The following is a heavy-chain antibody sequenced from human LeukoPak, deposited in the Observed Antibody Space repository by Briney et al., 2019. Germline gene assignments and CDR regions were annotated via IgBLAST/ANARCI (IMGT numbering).Heavy chain of an antibody. CDR1: GFNFSDYY. J-gene: IGHJ4*02. V-gene: IGHV3-11*01. D-gene: IGHD5-12*01. CDR3: ASDRVATSGDF. CDR2: ITSSGDDI. Sequence: PGGSLRLSCAASGFNFSDYYMSWIRQAPGKGLAWVAYITSSGDDIYYADSVRGRFTISRDNAKNALFLRMTSLRVEDTATYYGASDRVATSGDFWGQGTLVSVSS.